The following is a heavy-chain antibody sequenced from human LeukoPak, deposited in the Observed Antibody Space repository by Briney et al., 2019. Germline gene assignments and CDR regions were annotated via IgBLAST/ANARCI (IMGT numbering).Heavy chain of an antibody. Sequence: ASVKVSCKASGYTFTSYDINWVRQATGQGLEWMGWMNPNSGNTGYAQKFQGRVTITRNTSISTAYMELSSLRSEDTAVYYCARGNQAKIQLWLPGYYYYMDVWGKGTMVTVSS. V-gene: IGHV1-8*03. CDR3: ARGNQAKIQLWLPGYYYYMDV. CDR2: MNPNSGNT. CDR1: GYTFTSYD. J-gene: IGHJ6*03. D-gene: IGHD5-18*01.